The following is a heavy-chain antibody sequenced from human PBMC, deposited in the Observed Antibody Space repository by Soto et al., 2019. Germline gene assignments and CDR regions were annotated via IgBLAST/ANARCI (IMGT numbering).Heavy chain of an antibody. CDR1: GDSINSDNYY. V-gene: IGHV4-39*01. D-gene: IGHD3-9*01. J-gene: IGHJ4*02. CDR3: ARLEGLATISYYFDY. Sequence: ETLSLTCSVSGDSINSDNYYWGWIRQPPGKGLEWIGSIYYRGNTYYNPSLKTRVTISLDKSKSQFSLKLNSVTAADSAVYFCARLEGLATISYYFDYWGQGTLVTVAS. CDR2: IYYRGNT.